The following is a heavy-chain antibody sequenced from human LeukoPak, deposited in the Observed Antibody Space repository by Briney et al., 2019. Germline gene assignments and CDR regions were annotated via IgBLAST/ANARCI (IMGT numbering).Heavy chain of an antibody. CDR1: GYTFTKYG. J-gene: IGHJ6*02. V-gene: IGHV1-3*01. D-gene: IGHD6-13*01. CDR2: INAGNGNT. CDR3: ARDDLAAVGDHYYFYDMDV. Sequence: ASVKVSCKTSGYTFTKYGMHWVRQAPGQRLEWMGWINAGNGNTRYSQKFQGRVTITRDTSASIAYMELSSLRSEDTAVFYCARDDLAAVGDHYYFYDMDVWGQGTTVTVSS.